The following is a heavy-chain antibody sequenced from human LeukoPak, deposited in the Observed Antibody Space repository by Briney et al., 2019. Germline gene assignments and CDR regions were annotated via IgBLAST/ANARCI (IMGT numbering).Heavy chain of an antibody. V-gene: IGHV3-66*01. J-gene: IGHJ4*02. Sequence: GGSLRLSCAASGFTFSNAWMSWVRQAPGKGLEWVSLIYPVGSKSYADSVKDRFSISRDNSKNTLYLQMNDLRAEDTAVYYCSRVEGGNYFDYWGQGTLVTVSS. D-gene: IGHD3-16*01. CDR1: GFTFSNAW. CDR3: SRVEGGNYFDY. CDR2: IYPVGSK.